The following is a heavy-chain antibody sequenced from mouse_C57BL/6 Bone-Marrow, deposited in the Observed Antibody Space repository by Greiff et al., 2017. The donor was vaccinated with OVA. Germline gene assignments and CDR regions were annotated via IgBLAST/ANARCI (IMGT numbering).Heavy chain of an antibody. J-gene: IGHJ4*01. V-gene: IGHV5-17*01. Sequence: EVQLQQSGGGLVKPGGSLKLSCAASGFTFSDYGMHWVRQAPEKGLEWVAYISSGSSTIYYADNVKGRFTISRDNAKNTRFLQMTSRRSEDTAMDYCARLRYCYAMDYWGQGTSVTVSS. CDR2: ISSGSSTI. D-gene: IGHD1-1*01. CDR1: GFTFSDYG. CDR3: ARLRYCYAMDY.